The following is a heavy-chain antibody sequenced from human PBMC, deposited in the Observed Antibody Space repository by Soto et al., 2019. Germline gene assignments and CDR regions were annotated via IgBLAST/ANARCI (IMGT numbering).Heavy chain of an antibody. V-gene: IGHV2-70*01. Sequence: SGPTLVNPQESLTLTCTFSGFSLSTSGMCVSWIRQPPGKALEWLALIDWDDDKYYSTSLKTRLTISKDTSKNQVVLTMTNMDPVDTATYYCARIRRGGGMDVWGQGTTVTVSS. J-gene: IGHJ6*02. D-gene: IGHD3-10*01. CDR3: ARIRRGGGMDV. CDR2: IDWDDDK. CDR1: GFSLSTSGMC.